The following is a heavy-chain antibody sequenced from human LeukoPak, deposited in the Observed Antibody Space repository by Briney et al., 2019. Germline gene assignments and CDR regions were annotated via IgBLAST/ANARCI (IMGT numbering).Heavy chain of an antibody. CDR3: ARAAPYSSGWYWDYYYYYMDV. Sequence: SETLSLTCTISGASIDSYYWSWIRQPPGKGLEWIGYIYYSGTTNYNPSLKRRVTISVDTSKNQFSLKLSSVTAADTAVYYCARAAPYSSGWYWDYYYYYMDVWGKGTTVTVSS. D-gene: IGHD6-19*01. CDR1: GASIDSYY. CDR2: IYYSGTT. J-gene: IGHJ6*03. V-gene: IGHV4-59*12.